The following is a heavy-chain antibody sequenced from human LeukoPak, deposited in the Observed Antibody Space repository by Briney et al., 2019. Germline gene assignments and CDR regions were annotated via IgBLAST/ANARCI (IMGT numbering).Heavy chain of an antibody. J-gene: IGHJ4*02. D-gene: IGHD6-19*01. CDR2: ISSNGGST. Sequence: GGSLRLSCVVSGFTFSSYAMHWARQATGKGLEYVSAISSNGGSTYYANSVKGKFTISRDNSKNTLYLQMGSLRVEDMAVYYCARASSGWYGYWGQGTLVTVSS. CDR1: GFTFSSYA. V-gene: IGHV3-64*01. CDR3: ARASSGWYGY.